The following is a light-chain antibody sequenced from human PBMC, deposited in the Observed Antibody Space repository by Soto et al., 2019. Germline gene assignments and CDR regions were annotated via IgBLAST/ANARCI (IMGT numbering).Light chain of an antibody. J-gene: IGKJ4*01. V-gene: IGKV3-11*01. CDR3: QQRSNWPPWALT. Sequence: EIVLTQSPATLSLSPGERATLSCRASQSVSSYLAWYQQKPGQAPRLLIYDASNRATGIPARFSGSGSGTDFTLTISSLEPEDFAVYYCQQRSNWPPWALTFGERTKVEIK. CDR2: DAS. CDR1: QSVSSY.